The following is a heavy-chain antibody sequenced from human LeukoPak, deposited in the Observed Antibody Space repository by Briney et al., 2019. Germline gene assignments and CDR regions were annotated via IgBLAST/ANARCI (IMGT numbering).Heavy chain of an antibody. J-gene: IGHJ5*02. Sequence: KPSETLSLTCTVSGGSISSYYWSWIRQPPGKGLEWIGYIYYSGSTNYNPSLKSRVTISVDTSKNQFSLKLSSVTAADTAVYYCARRSYDFWSGYPDGWFDPWGQGTLVTVSS. CDR2: IYYSGST. V-gene: IGHV4-59*08. CDR1: GGSISSYY. CDR3: ARRSYDFWSGYPDGWFDP. D-gene: IGHD3-3*01.